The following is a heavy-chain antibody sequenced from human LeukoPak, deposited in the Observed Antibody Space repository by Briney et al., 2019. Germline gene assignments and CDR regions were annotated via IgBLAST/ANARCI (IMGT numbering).Heavy chain of an antibody. CDR2: IIPIFGTA. D-gene: IGHD2-2*01. V-gene: IGHV1-69*13. CDR3: AKDSENSLPPAYYYYYMDV. J-gene: IGHJ6*03. Sequence: SVKVSCKASGGTFSSYAISWVRQAPGQGLEWMGGIIPIFGTANYAQKFQGRVTITADESTSTAYMELSSLRSEDTAVYYCAKDSENSLPPAYYYYYMDVWGKGTTVTVSS. CDR1: GGTFSSYA.